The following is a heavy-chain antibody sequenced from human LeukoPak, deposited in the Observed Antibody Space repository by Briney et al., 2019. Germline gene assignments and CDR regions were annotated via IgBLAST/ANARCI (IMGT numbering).Heavy chain of an antibody. V-gene: IGHV3-9*01. D-gene: IGHD2-2*01. CDR1: GFTFEDRV. J-gene: IGHJ4*02. CDR2: ISWSSDRM. Sequence: PGGSLRLSCAASGFTFEDRVMHWVRQAPGKGLEWVSSISWSSDRMGYADAVKGRFTISRDNAKNSLFLQMNSLRVEDTALYYCAKDLGGSATTVWGQGTLVTVSS. CDR3: AKDLGGSATTV.